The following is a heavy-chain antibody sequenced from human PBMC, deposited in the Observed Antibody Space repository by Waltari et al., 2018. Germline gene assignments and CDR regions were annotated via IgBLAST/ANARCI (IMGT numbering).Heavy chain of an antibody. CDR2: IYYSGST. CDR1: GGSISSHY. D-gene: IGHD6-13*01. CDR3: ASGVAAARHFDY. Sequence: QVQLQESGPGLVKPSETLSLTCTVSGGSISSHYWSWLRQPPGKGLEWIGYIYYSGSTNYNPSLKSRVTISVDTSKNQFSLKLSSVTAADTAVYYCASGVAAARHFDYWGQGTLVTVSS. J-gene: IGHJ4*02. V-gene: IGHV4-59*11.